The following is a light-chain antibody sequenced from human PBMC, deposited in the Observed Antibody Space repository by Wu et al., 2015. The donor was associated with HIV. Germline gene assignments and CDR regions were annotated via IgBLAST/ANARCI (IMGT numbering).Light chain of an antibody. CDR3: QHYNNLPLT. Sequence: EIVLTQSPGTLSLSPGERATLSCRASQTITNSYLAWYQQKPGQAPRLLIYGASSRATGIPARFSGSGSGTDFTLTISGMQSEDFAVYYCQHYNNLPLTFGGGTKVEIK. J-gene: IGKJ4*01. V-gene: IGKV3-20*01. CDR1: QTITNSY. CDR2: GAS.